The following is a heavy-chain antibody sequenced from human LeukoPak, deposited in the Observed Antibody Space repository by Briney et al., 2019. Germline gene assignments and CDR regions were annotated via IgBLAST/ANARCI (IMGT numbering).Heavy chain of an antibody. CDR1: GFTFSSYG. CDR2: ISYDGSNK. Sequence: GGSLRLSCAASGFTFSSYGMHWVRQAPGKGLEWVAVISYDGSNKYYADSVKGRFTISRDNSKNTLYLQMNSLRAEDTAVYYCAKDPREGYGDRYYYYYYMDVWGKGTTVTVSS. V-gene: IGHV3-30*18. CDR3: AKDPREGYGDRYYYYYYMDV. D-gene: IGHD4-17*01. J-gene: IGHJ6*03.